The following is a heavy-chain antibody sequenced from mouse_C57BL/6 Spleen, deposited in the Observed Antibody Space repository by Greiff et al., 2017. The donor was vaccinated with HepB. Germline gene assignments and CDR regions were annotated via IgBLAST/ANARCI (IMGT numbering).Heavy chain of an antibody. CDR3: ARNYGSSLWDY. CDR2: ISSGSSTI. CDR1: GFTFSDYG. Sequence: EVKLMESGGGLVKPGGSLKLSCAASGFTFSDYGMHWVRQAPEKGLEWVAYISSGSSTIYYADTVKGRFTISRDNAKNTLFLQMTSLRSEDTAMYYCARNYGSSLWDYGGQGTSVTVSS. D-gene: IGHD1-1*01. V-gene: IGHV5-17*01. J-gene: IGHJ4*01.